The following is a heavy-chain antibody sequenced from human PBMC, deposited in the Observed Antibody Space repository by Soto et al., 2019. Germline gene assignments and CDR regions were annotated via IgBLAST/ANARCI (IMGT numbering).Heavy chain of an antibody. J-gene: IGHJ5*02. Sequence: PSETLSLTCTVSGGSVSSGSYYWSWIRQPAGKGLEWIGEINHSGSTNYNPSLKSRVTISVDTSKNQFSLKLSSVTAADTAVYYCARGYSSSWYDGIDPWGQGTLVTVSS. CDR2: INHSGST. D-gene: IGHD6-13*01. V-gene: IGHV4-39*07. CDR1: GGSVSSGSYY. CDR3: ARGYSSSWYDGIDP.